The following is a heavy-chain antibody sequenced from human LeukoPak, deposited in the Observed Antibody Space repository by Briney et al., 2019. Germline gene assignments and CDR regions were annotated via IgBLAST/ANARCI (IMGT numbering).Heavy chain of an antibody. J-gene: IGHJ4*02. CDR2: ISGSGGDT. CDR3: AKARGATYGTYYFDY. CDR1: GFTFSSYA. Sequence: GGSLRLSCAASGFTFSSYAMNGVRQAPGKGLEWVSISGSGGDTYYADSVKGRFTISRDNSKNTLYLQMNSLRAEDTAVYYCAKARGATYGTYYFDYWGQGTLVTVSS. V-gene: IGHV3-23*01. D-gene: IGHD4/OR15-4a*01.